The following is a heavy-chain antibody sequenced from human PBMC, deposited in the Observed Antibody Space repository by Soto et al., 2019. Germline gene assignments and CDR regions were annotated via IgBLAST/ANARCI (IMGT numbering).Heavy chain of an antibody. CDR1: GGTFSNHA. CDR3: ARDLEFRDGNISHLDY. J-gene: IGHJ4*02. CDR2: IIPVIGVP. Sequence: VASVNVSCKASGGTFSNHAFNWVRQAPGQGLEWMGGIIPVIGVPNYAQKFQGRVTITADASTTTTYMELSSLRSEDTAVYYCARDLEFRDGNISHLDYWGQGTLVTVSS. V-gene: IGHV1-69*10. D-gene: IGHD3-10*01.